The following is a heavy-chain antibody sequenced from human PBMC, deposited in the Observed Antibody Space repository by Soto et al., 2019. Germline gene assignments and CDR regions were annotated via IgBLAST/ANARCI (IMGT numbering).Heavy chain of an antibody. CDR2: ISYDGSNK. CDR1: GFTFSSYG. J-gene: IGHJ4*02. D-gene: IGHD2-2*01. V-gene: IGHV3-30*18. Sequence: GGSLRLSCAASGFTFSSYGMHGVRQAPVKGLEWVAVISYDGSNKYYADSVKGRFTISRDNSKNTLYLQMNSLRAEDTAVYYCAKSPAHCISTSCYLLGLDYWGQGT. CDR3: AKSPAHCISTSCYLLGLDY.